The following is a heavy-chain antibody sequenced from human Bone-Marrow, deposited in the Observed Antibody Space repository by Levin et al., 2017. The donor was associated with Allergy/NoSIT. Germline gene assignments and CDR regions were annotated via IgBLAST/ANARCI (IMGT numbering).Heavy chain of an antibody. Sequence: LSLTCAASGFSFSDPYMDWVRQAPGKGLEWVGRIRKKTNSYSTEYAASVRGRFTVLRDDSQNFLYLQMNSLSTEDTAVYYCARGGRYYPLDFWGQGTLVTVSS. V-gene: IGHV3-72*01. CDR3: ARGGRYYPLDF. D-gene: IGHD1-26*01. CDR2: IRKKTNSYST. CDR1: GFSFSDPY. J-gene: IGHJ4*02.